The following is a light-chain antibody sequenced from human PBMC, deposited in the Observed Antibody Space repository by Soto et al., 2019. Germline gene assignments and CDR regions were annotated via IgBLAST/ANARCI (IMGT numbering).Light chain of an antibody. Sequence: DIVMTQTPLSSPVTPGQPASFSCGSSESLVHSDGKTYLGWLHLRPGQPPRLLIYQISKRPPGVPDRFSGSGAGTNFTLKISRVEPEDVGTFYCMQASQLRTFGQGTKVVIK. J-gene: IGKJ1*01. CDR1: ESLVHSDGKTY. CDR3: MQASQLRT. V-gene: IGKV2-24*01. CDR2: QIS.